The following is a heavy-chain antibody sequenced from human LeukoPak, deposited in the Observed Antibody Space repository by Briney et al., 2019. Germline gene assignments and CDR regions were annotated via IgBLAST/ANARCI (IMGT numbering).Heavy chain of an antibody. CDR2: LSTYHGNT. D-gene: IGHD6-19*01. CDR1: GYTFTNFG. V-gene: IGHV1-18*01. Sequence: ASVKVSCKASGYTFTNFGITWVQQAPGQGLEWMGWLSTYHGNTNYAQKVQDRVTMTTDTSTNTAYMELRSLRSDDTAVYYCARAGGWAREDYKADAFDIWGQGTMVTVSS. CDR3: ARAGGWAREDYKADAFDI. J-gene: IGHJ3*02.